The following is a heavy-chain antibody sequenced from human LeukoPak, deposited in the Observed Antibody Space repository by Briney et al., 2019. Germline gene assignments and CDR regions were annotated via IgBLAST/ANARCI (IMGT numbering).Heavy chain of an antibody. CDR2: ISGSGGST. D-gene: IGHD3-10*01. CDR1: GFTFSSYA. CDR3: AKFTGRNYYGSGSYLNY. J-gene: IGHJ4*02. V-gene: IGHV3-23*01. Sequence: PGGSLRLSCAASGFTFSSYAMSWVRQAPGKGLEWVSAISGSGGSTYYADSVKGRFTTSRDNSKNTLYLQMNSLRAEDTAVYYCAKFTGRNYYGSGSYLNYWGQGTLVTVSS.